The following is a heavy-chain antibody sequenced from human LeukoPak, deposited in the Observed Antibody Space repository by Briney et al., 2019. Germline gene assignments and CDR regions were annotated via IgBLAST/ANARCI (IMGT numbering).Heavy chain of an antibody. J-gene: IGHJ3*02. CDR1: GGSISSYY. D-gene: IGHD6-25*01. CDR3: ARDGISGDAFDI. V-gene: IGHV4-59*01. Sequence: SETLSLTCTVSGGSISSYYWSWIRQPPGKGLEWIGYIYYSGSTNYNPSLKSRVTISVDTSKNQFSLKLSSVTAADTAVYYCARDGISGDAFDIWGQGTMVTVSS. CDR2: IYYSGST.